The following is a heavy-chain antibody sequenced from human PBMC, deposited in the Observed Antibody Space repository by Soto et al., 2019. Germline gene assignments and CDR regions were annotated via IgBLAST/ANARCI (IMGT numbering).Heavy chain of an antibody. D-gene: IGHD1-1*01. CDR3: AGDPWNGVGGGFWYYGMDV. CDR2: ISSSSSYT. J-gene: IGHJ6*02. CDR1: GFTFSDYY. V-gene: IGHV3-11*06. Sequence: QVQLVESGGGLVKPGGSLRLSCAASGFTFSDYYMSWIRQAPGKGLEWVSYISSSSSYTNYADSVKGRFTISRDNAKNSLYLEMNSLRAEDTAVYYCAGDPWNGVGGGFWYYGMDVWGQGTTVTVSS.